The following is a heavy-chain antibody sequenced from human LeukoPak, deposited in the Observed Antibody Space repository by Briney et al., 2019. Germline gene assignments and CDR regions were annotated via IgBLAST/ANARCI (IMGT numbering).Heavy chain of an antibody. V-gene: IGHV4-39*07. CDR3: ARDRDSYYMDV. CDR2: IYYSGST. Sequence: SETLSLTCTVSGGSISSSSYYWGWIRQPPGKGLEWIGSIYYSGSTYYNPSLKSRVTISVDTSKNQFSLKLSSVTAADTAVYYCARDRDSYYMDVWGKGTTVTISS. J-gene: IGHJ6*03. CDR1: GGSISSSSYY. D-gene: IGHD3-10*01.